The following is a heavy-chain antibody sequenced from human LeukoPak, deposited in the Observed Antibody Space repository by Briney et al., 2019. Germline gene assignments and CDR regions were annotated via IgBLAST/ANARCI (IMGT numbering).Heavy chain of an antibody. D-gene: IGHD3-16*01. CDR1: GYTFTNYG. Sequence: ASVKVSCKAAGYTFTNYGVTWVRQAPGQGIEWVGWISAHNGNTNYVQKLQDRVTMTTDTSTTTAYLELRNLRSDDTAVYYCARDSASTSFPPAYDYWGQGTVVAVSS. J-gene: IGHJ4*02. V-gene: IGHV1-18*04. CDR3: ARDSASTSFPPAYDY. CDR2: ISAHNGNT.